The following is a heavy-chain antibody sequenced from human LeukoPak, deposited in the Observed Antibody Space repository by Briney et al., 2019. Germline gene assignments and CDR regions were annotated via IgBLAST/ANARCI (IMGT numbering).Heavy chain of an antibody. Sequence: GGSLRLSCAASGFTFSSYAMSWVRQAPGKGLEWVSAISGSGGSTYYADSVKGRSTISRDNSKNTLYLQMNSLRAEDTAVYYCAKGAPIFGVVIIPGYYYGMDVWGQGTTVTVSS. J-gene: IGHJ6*02. CDR3: AKGAPIFGVVIIPGYYYGMDV. V-gene: IGHV3-23*01. CDR1: GFTFSSYA. D-gene: IGHD3-3*01. CDR2: ISGSGGST.